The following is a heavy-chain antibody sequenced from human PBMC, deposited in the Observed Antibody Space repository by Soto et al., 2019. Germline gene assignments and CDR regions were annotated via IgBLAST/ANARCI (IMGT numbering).Heavy chain of an antibody. D-gene: IGHD1-26*01. CDR1: GGSFSGYY. CDR3: ARLRGSSFSLDY. J-gene: IGHJ4*02. CDR2: INHSGST. V-gene: IGHV4-34*01. Sequence: SETLSLTCAVYGGSFSGYYWSWIRQPPGKGLEWIGEINHSGSTNYNPSLKSRVTISVSSSKNQLSLKLTSVTAADTAVYYCARLRGSSFSLDYCGEGSMVTVSS.